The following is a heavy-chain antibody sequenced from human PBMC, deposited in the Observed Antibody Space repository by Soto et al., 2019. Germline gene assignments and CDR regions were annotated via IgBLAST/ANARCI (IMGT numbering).Heavy chain of an antibody. D-gene: IGHD1-7*01. CDR3: ARGVTGTTNDYYYYGMDV. V-gene: IGHV1-2*04. CDR1: GYTFTGYY. Sequence: ASVKVSCKASGYTFTGYYMHWVRQAPGQGLEWMGWINPNSGGTNYAQKFQGWVTMTRDTSISTAYMELSRLRSDDTAAYYCARGVTGTTNDYYYYGMDVWGQGTTVTLSS. J-gene: IGHJ6*02. CDR2: INPNSGGT.